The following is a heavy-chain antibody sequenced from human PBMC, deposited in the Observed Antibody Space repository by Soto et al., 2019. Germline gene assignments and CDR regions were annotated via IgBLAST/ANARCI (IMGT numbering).Heavy chain of an antibody. CDR2: IYSSRSP. Sequence: SETLSLICTVTGGAITGYYWTWIRQSDGGGLVWIGRIYSSRSPNHNPSLKRPVTSSLDTPMNYFSLRLSSVTAADTAVYYCARGQRFSDWFDPWVQGTLVTVSS. D-gene: IGHD3-3*01. CDR3: ARGQRFSDWFDP. J-gene: IGHJ5*02. V-gene: IGHV4-4*07. CDR1: GGAITGYY.